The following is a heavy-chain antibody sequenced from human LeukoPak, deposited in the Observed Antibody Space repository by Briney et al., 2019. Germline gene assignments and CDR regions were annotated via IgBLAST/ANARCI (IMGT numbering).Heavy chain of an antibody. J-gene: IGHJ4*02. CDR3: ARARYCSGGSCPHFDY. D-gene: IGHD2-15*01. V-gene: IGHV3-21*01. Sequence: GGSLRLSCAASGFTFSSYWMSWVRQAPGKGLEWVSSISSSSSYIYYADSVKGRFTISRDNAKNSLYLQMNSLRAEDTAVYYCARARYCSGGSCPHFDYWGQGTLVTVSS. CDR2: ISSSSSYI. CDR1: GFTFSSYW.